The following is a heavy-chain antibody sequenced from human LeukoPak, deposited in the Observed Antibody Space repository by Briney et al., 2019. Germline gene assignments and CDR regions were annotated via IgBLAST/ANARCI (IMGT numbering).Heavy chain of an antibody. CDR2: ISGSGGST. CDR1: GINFADYA. Sequence: QSGGSLRLSCVVSGINFADYAMHWVRQPPGKGLEWVSAISGSGGSTYYADSVKGRFTISRDNSKNTLYLQMNSLRAEDTAVYYCARGRAVAGTYFDYWGQGTLVTVSS. D-gene: IGHD6-19*01. CDR3: ARGRAVAGTYFDY. J-gene: IGHJ4*02. V-gene: IGHV3-23*01.